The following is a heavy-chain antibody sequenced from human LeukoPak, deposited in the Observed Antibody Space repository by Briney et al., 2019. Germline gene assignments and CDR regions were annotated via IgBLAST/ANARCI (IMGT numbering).Heavy chain of an antibody. CDR1: GYTLTAYY. CDR2: INPNSGGT. D-gene: IGHD3-22*01. V-gene: IGHV1-2*06. J-gene: IGHJ5*02. CDR3: ARQGYDSSGPFTGWFDP. Sequence: ASMKVSCKASGYTLTAYYLHWVRQAPGQGLEWMGRINPNSGGTNYAQKFQGRVTMTRDTSISTAYMELSRLRSDDTAVYYCARQGYDSSGPFTGWFDPWGQGTLVTVSS.